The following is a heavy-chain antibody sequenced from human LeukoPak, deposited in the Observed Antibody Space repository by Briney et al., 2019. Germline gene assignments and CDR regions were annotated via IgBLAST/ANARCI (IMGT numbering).Heavy chain of an antibody. V-gene: IGHV3-33*06. J-gene: IGHJ4*02. Sequence: GGSLRLSCAASGFTFSSYGMHWVRQAPGKGLEGVAVIWYDGSNKYYADSVKGRFTISRDNPKNTLYLQMNSLRAEDTAVYYCAKDIAAAGTPNLDYWGQGTLVTVSS. CDR2: IWYDGSNK. CDR3: AKDIAAAGTPNLDY. CDR1: GFTFSSYG. D-gene: IGHD6-13*01.